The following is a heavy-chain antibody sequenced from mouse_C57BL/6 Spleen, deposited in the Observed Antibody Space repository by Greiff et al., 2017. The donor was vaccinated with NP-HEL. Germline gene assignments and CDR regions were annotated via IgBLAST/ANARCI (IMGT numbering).Heavy chain of an antibody. CDR1: GFTFTDYY. Sequence: EVQGVESGGGLVQPGGSLSLSCAASGFTFTDYYMSWVRQPPGKALEWLGFIRNKANGYTTEYSASVKGRFTISRDNSQSILYLQMNALRAEDSATYYCARRVYGNYGYYFDYWGQGTTLTVSS. J-gene: IGHJ2*01. D-gene: IGHD2-1*01. CDR2: IRNKANGYTT. V-gene: IGHV7-3*01. CDR3: ARRVYGNYGYYFDY.